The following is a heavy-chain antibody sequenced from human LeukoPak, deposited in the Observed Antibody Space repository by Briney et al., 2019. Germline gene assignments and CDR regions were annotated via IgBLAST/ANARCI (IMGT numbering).Heavy chain of an antibody. V-gene: IGHV4-59*01. CDR3: ARYLDYGDLYYFDY. D-gene: IGHD4-17*01. Sequence: SETLSLTCTVSGGSISSYYWSWIRQPPGKGLEWIGYIYYSGSTNYNPSLKSRVTISVDTSKNQFSLKLSSVTAADTAVYYCARYLDYGDLYYFDYWGKGTLVTVSS. CDR2: IYYSGST. CDR1: GGSISSYY. J-gene: IGHJ4*02.